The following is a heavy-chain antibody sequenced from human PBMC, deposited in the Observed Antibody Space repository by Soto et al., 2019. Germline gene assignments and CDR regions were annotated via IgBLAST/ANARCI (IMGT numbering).Heavy chain of an antibody. CDR2: IYHSGST. CDR1: GGSISSSNW. V-gene: IGHV4-4*02. Sequence: RSETLSLTCVVSGGSISSSNWWSCVRQPPGKGLEWIGEIYHSGSTNYNPSLKSRPTISVDTSKNQFSLKLRSVTAADTAVYYCARASPYGDYALDYWGQGTLVTVSS. D-gene: IGHD4-17*01. J-gene: IGHJ4*02. CDR3: ARASPYGDYALDY.